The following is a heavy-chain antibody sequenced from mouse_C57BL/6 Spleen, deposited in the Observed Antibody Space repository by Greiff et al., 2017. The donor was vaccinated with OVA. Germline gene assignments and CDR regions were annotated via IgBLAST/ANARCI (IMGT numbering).Heavy chain of an antibody. V-gene: IGHV1-18*01. CDR1: GYTFTDYN. CDR2: INPNNGGT. J-gene: IGHJ3*01. CDR3: ARKENWSWFAY. Sequence: EVQLQQSGPELVKPGASVKIPCKASGYTFTDYNMDWVKQSHGKSLEWIGDINPNNGGTIYNQKFKGKATLTVDKSSSTAYMELRSLTSEDTAVYYCARKENWSWFAYWGQGTLVTVSA. D-gene: IGHD4-1*01.